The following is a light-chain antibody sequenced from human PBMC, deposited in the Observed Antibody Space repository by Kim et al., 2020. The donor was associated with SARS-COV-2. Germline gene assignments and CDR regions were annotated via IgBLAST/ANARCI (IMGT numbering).Light chain of an antibody. J-gene: IGKJ3*01. CDR2: AAI. Sequence: DIQMTQSPSSLSASVGDRLTITCRASQSITPYLNWYQKKPGQAPKLLVYAAINLQSGVPSRFSGSVSGTGFTLTISSLQPEDFGTYYCQQTYGPPFTFGPGTKVDIK. V-gene: IGKV1-39*01. CDR3: QQTYGPPFT. CDR1: QSITPY.